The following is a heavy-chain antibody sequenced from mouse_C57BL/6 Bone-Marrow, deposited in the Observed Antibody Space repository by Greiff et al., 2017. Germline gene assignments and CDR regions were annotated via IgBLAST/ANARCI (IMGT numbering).Heavy chain of an antibody. CDR2: ISSGSSTI. J-gene: IGHJ2*01. V-gene: IGHV5-17*01. Sequence: DVMLVESGGGLVKPGGSLKLSCAASGFTFSDYGMHWVRQAPEKGLEWVAYISSGSSTIYYADTGKGRFTISRDNAKNTLFLQMTSLRSEDTAMYYCARGGAQALFDYWGQGTTLTVSS. CDR3: ARGGAQALFDY. D-gene: IGHD3-2*02. CDR1: GFTFSDYG.